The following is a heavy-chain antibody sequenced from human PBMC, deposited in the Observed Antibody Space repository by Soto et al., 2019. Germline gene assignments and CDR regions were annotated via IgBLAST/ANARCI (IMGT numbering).Heavy chain of an antibody. V-gene: IGHV4-59*01. CDR3: ARARVDYYDSSGYYYIDY. Sequence: TSETLSLTCTVSGGSISSYYWSWIRQPPGKGLEWIGYIYYSGSTNYNPSLKSRVTISVDTSKNQFSLKLSSVTAADTAVYYCARARVDYYDSSGYYYIDYWGQGTLVTVSS. D-gene: IGHD3-22*01. CDR2: IYYSGST. J-gene: IGHJ4*02. CDR1: GGSISSYY.